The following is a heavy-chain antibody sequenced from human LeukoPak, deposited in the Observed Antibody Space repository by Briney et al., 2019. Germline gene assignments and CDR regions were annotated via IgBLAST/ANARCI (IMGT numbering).Heavy chain of an antibody. CDR3: AVVTTADGC. D-gene: IGHD4-17*01. CDR1: GYTFTSYY. J-gene: IGHJ4*02. Sequence: ASVKVTRQASGYTFTSYYIHWVRQPPGQGLEWRGWINPSHGGTNFAQKCQGRDTLTRDTSNTTAYKELTGLISDGTAMYYCAVVTTADGCWGQGTPLTVSS. V-gene: IGHV1-2*02. CDR2: INPSHGGT.